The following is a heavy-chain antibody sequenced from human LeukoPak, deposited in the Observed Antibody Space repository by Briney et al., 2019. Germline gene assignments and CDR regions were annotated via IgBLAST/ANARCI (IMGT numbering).Heavy chain of an antibody. Sequence: ASVKGSCKASGYTFTSYGISWVRQAPGPGLEGMGWISAYNGNTNYAQKLQGRVAMTTDTSTSTAYMELRSLRSDDTAVYYFARAGDGIRYFDWTRGAFDIWGQGTMVTVSS. CDR1: GYTFTSYG. CDR2: ISAYNGNT. D-gene: IGHD3-9*01. V-gene: IGHV1-18*01. CDR3: ARAGDGIRYFDWTRGAFDI. J-gene: IGHJ3*02.